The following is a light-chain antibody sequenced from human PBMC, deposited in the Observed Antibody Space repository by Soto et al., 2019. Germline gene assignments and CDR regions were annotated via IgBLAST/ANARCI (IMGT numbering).Light chain of an antibody. CDR3: QQRSNWPPWT. V-gene: IGKV3-11*01. J-gene: IGKJ1*01. CDR2: DAS. Sequence: EIVLTQSPATLSLSPGERATLSCRASQSVSSYFAWYQQKPGQAPRLLIYDASNRATGIAARFRGSGSGTDFTLTISSLEPEDFAVYYCQQRSNWPPWTFGQGNKVEIK. CDR1: QSVSSY.